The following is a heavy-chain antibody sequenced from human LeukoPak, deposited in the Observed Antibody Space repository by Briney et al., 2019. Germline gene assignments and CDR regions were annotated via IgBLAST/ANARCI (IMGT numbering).Heavy chain of an antibody. D-gene: IGHD3-3*01. CDR1: GGSFSGYY. J-gene: IGHJ6*02. CDR3: ARAGRITIFGVVIDYYYGMDV. Sequence: SETLSLTCAVYGGSFSGYYWSWIRQPPGKGLEWIAEINHSGSTNYNASFKSRVTISVDTSKNQFSLKLSSVTAADTAVYYCARAGRITIFGVVIDYYYGMDVWGQGTTVTVSS. V-gene: IGHV4-34*01. CDR2: INHSGST.